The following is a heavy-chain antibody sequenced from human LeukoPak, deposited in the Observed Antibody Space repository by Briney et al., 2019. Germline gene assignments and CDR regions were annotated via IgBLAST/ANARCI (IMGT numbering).Heavy chain of an antibody. CDR2: IMPLFGTA. CDR1: GGTFNNSA. V-gene: IGHV1-69*05. J-gene: IGHJ5*02. D-gene: IGHD4-17*01. CDR3: ARDVHGDYGSGWFDP. Sequence: GASVKVSCKTSGGTFNNSAISWVRQAPGQGREWLGGIMPLFGTAGYAQKFQGRVTITKDDSTRTVYLELTSLTSDDTAVYYCARDVHGDYGSGWFDPWGQGTLVSVSS.